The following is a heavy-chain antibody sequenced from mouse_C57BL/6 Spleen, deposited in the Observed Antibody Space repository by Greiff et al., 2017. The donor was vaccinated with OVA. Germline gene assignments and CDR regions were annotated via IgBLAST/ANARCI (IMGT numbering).Heavy chain of an antibody. CDR2: ISSGSSTI. J-gene: IGHJ3*01. Sequence: VHVKQSGGGLVKPGGSLKLSCAASGFTFSDYGMHWVRQAPEKGLEWVAYISSGSSTIYYADTVKGRFTISRDNAKNTLFLQMTSLRSEDTAMDYCARRAYYGSSSWFAYWGQGTLVTVSA. V-gene: IGHV5-17*01. D-gene: IGHD1-1*01. CDR1: GFTFSDYG. CDR3: ARRAYYGSSSWFAY.